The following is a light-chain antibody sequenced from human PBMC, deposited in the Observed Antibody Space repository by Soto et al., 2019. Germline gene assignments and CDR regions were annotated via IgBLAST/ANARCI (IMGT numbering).Light chain of an antibody. CDR3: QQYNSYSWT. CDR1: QSISSW. J-gene: IGKJ1*01. CDR2: DAS. V-gene: IGKV1-5*01. Sequence: DIQMYQSPSTLSASVGDRVTITCRASQSISSWLAWYQQKPGKAPKLLIYDASSLESGVPSRFSGSGSGTEFTLTISSLQPDDFATYYCQQYNSYSWTFGQGTKVDNK.